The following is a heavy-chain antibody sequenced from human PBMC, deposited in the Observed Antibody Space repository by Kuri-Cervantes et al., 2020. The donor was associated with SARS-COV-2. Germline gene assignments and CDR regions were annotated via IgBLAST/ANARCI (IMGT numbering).Heavy chain of an antibody. D-gene: IGHD7-27*01. J-gene: IGHJ5*02. Sequence: ASVKVSCKASGYTFTSYYMHWVRQAPGQGLEWMGIINPSGGSTSYAQKFQGRVTMTTDTSTSTAYMELRSLRSDDTAVYYCARGHWGYNWFDPWGQGTLVTVSS. CDR1: GYTFTSYY. CDR3: ARGHWGYNWFDP. V-gene: IGHV1-46*01. CDR2: INPSGGST.